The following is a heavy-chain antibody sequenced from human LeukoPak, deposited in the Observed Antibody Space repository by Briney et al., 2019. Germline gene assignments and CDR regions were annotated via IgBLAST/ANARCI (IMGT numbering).Heavy chain of an antibody. Sequence: GGSLRLSCAASGFTFDDYTMHWVGQAPGKGLEWFSLISWDGGSTYYADSVKGRFTISRDNSKNSLYLQMNSLRTEGTALYYCAKSLEMATIDGGSFDYWGQGTLVTVSS. J-gene: IGHJ4*02. D-gene: IGHD5-24*01. CDR1: GFTFDDYT. CDR3: AKSLEMATIDGGSFDY. CDR2: ISWDGGST. V-gene: IGHV3-43*01.